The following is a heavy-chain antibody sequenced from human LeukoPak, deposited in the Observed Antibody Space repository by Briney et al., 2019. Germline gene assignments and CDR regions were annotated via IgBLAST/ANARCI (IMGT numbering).Heavy chain of an antibody. Sequence: GGSLRLSCAASGFTFSSYGMHWVRQAPAKGLEWLGVVSSDGNNKYYADSVKGRFTISRDNSKNTLYLQMNSLRAEDTAVYYCAKEGYYGPGSFPDYWGRGTLVTVSS. CDR2: VSSDGNNK. J-gene: IGHJ4*02. V-gene: IGHV3-30*18. CDR3: AKEGYYGPGSFPDY. D-gene: IGHD3-10*01. CDR1: GFTFSSYG.